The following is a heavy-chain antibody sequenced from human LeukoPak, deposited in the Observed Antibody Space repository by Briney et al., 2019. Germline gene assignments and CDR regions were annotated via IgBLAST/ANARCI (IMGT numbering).Heavy chain of an antibody. V-gene: IGHV3-21*01. D-gene: IGHD4-11*01. CDR2: ISSISSYI. CDR3: ARGTPTTRDFDY. J-gene: IGHJ4*02. Sequence: PGGSLRLSCAASGFTLSPYSMHWVRQAPGKGLEWVSSISSISSYIYYADSVKGRFTISRDNAKNSLLLQMNSLRAEDTAVYYCARGTPTTRDFDYWGQGTLVTVSS. CDR1: GFTLSPYS.